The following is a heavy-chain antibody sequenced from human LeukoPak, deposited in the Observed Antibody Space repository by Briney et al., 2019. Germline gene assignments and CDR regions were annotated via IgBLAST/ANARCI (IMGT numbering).Heavy chain of an antibody. CDR2: IASDGSST. J-gene: IGHJ4*02. Sequence: GGSLRLSCAASGFTFSSYAMSWVRQAPGKGLVWVSRIASDGSSTTYADSAKGRFSISRDNAKNTLYLQMNSLRVEDTAVYYCARGRPHGNDYWGQGTLVTVSS. D-gene: IGHD4-23*01. CDR3: ARGRPHGNDY. V-gene: IGHV3-74*01. CDR1: GFTFSSYA.